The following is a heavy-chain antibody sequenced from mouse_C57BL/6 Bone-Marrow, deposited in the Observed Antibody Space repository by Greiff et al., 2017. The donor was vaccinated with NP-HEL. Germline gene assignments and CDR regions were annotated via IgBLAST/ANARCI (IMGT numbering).Heavy chain of an antibody. Sequence: QVQLKESGAELVRPGTSVKMSCKASGYTFTNYWIGWVKQRPGHGLEWIGDIYPGGGYTNYNEKFKGKATLTADKSSSTAYMQFSSLTSEDSAIYYCAIIYYGYDAWFAYWGQGTLVTVSA. CDR2: IYPGGGYT. CDR3: AIIYYGYDAWFAY. CDR1: GYTFTNYW. V-gene: IGHV1-63*01. D-gene: IGHD2-2*01. J-gene: IGHJ3*01.